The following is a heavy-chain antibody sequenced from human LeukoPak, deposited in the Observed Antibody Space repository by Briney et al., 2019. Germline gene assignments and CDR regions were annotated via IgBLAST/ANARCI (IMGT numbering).Heavy chain of an antibody. J-gene: IGHJ6*02. Sequence: PGRSLRLSCAASGINFSGYSMHWVRQAPGKGLEWVSYISGSSRTIYYADSVKGRFTISRDNAKNSLHLQINSLRDEDTAVYYCAIRGYYDTTYAYDYHAMDVWGQGTAVTVSS. CDR1: GINFSGYS. CDR2: ISGSSRTI. V-gene: IGHV3-48*02. D-gene: IGHD3-22*01. CDR3: AIRGYYDTTYAYDYHAMDV.